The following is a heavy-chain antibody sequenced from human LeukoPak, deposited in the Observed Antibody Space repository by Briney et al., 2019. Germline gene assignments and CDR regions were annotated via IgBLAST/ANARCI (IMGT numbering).Heavy chain of an antibody. CDR1: GGSISSYY. V-gene: IGHV4-4*07. J-gene: IGHJ5*02. Sequence: PSETLSLTCTVSGGSISSYYWSWIRQPAGKGLEWIGRIYTSGSTNYNPSLKSRVTMSVDTSKNQFSLKLSSVTAADTAVYYCARVNGNRANPLPYNWFDPWGQGTLVTVSS. CDR2: IYTSGST. CDR3: ARVNGNRANPLPYNWFDP. D-gene: IGHD1-14*01.